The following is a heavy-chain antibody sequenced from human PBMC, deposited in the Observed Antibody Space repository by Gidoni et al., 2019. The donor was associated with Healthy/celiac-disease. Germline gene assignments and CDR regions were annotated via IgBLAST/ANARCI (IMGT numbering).Heavy chain of an antibody. CDR2: IRSKAYGGTT. CDR1: GFTFGGYA. V-gene: IGHV3-49*05. J-gene: IGHJ4*02. D-gene: IGHD6-19*01. CDR3: TRGGRPSSGWYVLIDY. Sequence: EVQLVESGGGLVKPGRSLRLSCTASGFTFGGYAMRWFRRAPGKGLEWVGFIRSKAYGGTTEYAASVKGRFTISRDDSKSIAYLQMNSLKTEDTAGYYCTRGGRPSSGWYVLIDYWGQGTLVTVSS.